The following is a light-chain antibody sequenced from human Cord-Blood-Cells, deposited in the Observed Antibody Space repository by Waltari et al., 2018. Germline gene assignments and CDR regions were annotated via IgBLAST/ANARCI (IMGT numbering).Light chain of an antibody. CDR3: SSYTSSSTPL. Sequence: QSALTQPASVSGSPGQSITISCTGTSRDVGGYNYVSWYQQAPGKAPKLLIYDVSNRPSGVSNRFSGSKSGNTASLTISGLQAEDEAYYYCSSYTSSSTPLFGGGTKLTGL. CDR1: SRDVGGYNY. V-gene: IGLV2-14*01. J-gene: IGLJ2*01. CDR2: DVS.